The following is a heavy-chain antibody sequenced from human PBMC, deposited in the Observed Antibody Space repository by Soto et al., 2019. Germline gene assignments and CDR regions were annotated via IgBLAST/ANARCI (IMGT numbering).Heavy chain of an antibody. J-gene: IGHJ4*02. CDR2: INHSGIT. CDR1: GGSFRGYD. Sequence: SATLALTCAVYGGSFRGYDLSGSRQPPGKGLEWIGEINHSGITNYNPSLKSRVTISVDTSKNQFSLKLSSVTAADTAVYYCASGRYLSTYGVWGQGTLVTVSS. D-gene: IGHD4-17*01. V-gene: IGHV4-34*01. CDR3: ASGRYLSTYGV.